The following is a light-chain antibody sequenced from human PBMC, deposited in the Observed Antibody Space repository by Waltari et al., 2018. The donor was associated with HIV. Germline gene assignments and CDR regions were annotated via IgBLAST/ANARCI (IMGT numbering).Light chain of an antibody. CDR2: VKN. J-gene: IGLJ2*01. CDR3: YSRDSTTNHRV. Sequence: SSELTQDPVVSVALGQTVTITCQGDSLSSYYATWYQQKPGQAPLLVFCVKNSRPSGIPDRFSGSNSRNKASLTITGAQAEDEADYYCYSRDSTTNHRVFGGGTKLTVL. CDR1: SLSSYY. V-gene: IGLV3-19*01.